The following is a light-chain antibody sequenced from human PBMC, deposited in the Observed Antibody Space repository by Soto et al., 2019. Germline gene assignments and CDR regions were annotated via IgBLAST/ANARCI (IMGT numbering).Light chain of an antibody. CDR2: SNN. V-gene: IGLV1-44*01. J-gene: IGLJ1*01. Sequence: QSVLTQPPSASGTPGQRVTISCSGSSSNIGSNTVNWYQHLPGSAPKLLTYSNNQRPSGVPDRFSGSKSGTSASLAISGLQSEDEGDYYCASWEDSPKGYVLGTGTKSPS. CDR1: SSNIGSNT. CDR3: ASWEDSPKGYV.